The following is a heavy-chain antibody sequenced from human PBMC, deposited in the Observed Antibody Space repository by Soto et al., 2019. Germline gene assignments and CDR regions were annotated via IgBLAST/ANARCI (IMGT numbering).Heavy chain of an antibody. V-gene: IGHV3-33*01. J-gene: IGHJ4*02. CDR1: GFTFSSYG. CDR2: IWYDGSNK. Sequence: QVQLVESGGGVVQPGRSLRLSCAASGFTFSSYGMHWVRQAPGTGLEWVAGIWYDGSNKYYADSVKGRLTISRDNSKNTLYLQMNSLRVEDTAVYYCARDRYSSGWYDLAYWGQGTLVTVSS. D-gene: IGHD6-19*01. CDR3: ARDRYSSGWYDLAY.